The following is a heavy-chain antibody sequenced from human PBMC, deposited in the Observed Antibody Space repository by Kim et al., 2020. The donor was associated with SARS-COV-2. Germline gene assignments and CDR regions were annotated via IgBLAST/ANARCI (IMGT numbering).Heavy chain of an antibody. Sequence: YSGSTYYNPSLMSRVTISVDTSKNQFSLKLSSVTAADTAVYYCARGGGDYWGQGTLVTVSS. D-gene: IGHD3-16*01. J-gene: IGHJ4*02. CDR2: YSGST. V-gene: IGHV4-31*02. CDR3: ARGGGDY.